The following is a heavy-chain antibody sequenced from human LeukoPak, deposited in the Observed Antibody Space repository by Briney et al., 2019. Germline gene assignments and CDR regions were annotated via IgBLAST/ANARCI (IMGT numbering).Heavy chain of an antibody. Sequence: ASVKVSCKTSGYSFVGYFIHWVRQAPGQGLQWMGRINSNSGGTEYEPSFQGRVTVTRDTSISTAYVEVSTLISDDTAVYYCARDLSSTPNWEFDYWGQGTQVTVSS. V-gene: IGHV1-2*06. J-gene: IGHJ4*02. CDR2: INSNSGGT. CDR1: GYSFVGYF. CDR3: ARDLSSTPNWEFDY. D-gene: IGHD1-26*01.